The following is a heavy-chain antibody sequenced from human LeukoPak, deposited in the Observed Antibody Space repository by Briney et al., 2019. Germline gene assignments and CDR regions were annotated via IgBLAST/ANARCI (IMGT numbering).Heavy chain of an antibody. V-gene: IGHV3-23*02. J-gene: IGHJ4*02. CDR2: FCGRGGST. CDR1: GHTFSSFA. D-gene: IGHD4-23*01. CDR3: AKQTARPVADY. Sequence: GGSLTLSCTVSGHTFSSFAMRWVRQSPGEGREWVHSFCGRGGSTYYGDCVIGQFTRSIDKSKNTSYLQINSLRAEDAVVYYCAKQTARPVADYWGQGTLVTVSS.